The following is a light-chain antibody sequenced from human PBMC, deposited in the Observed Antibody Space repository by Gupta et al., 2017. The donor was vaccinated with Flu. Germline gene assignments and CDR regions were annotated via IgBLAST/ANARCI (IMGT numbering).Light chain of an antibody. CDR3: QLSSA. J-gene: IGKJ4*01. V-gene: IGKV3-11*01. Sequence: VLTQSPATLSLSPGERATLSCRASQTIRNFLAWYQQKPGQAPRLLIYDTSNRATGIPARFSGSGSGTDFILTISSLEAEDFAVDYCQLSSAFGGGTKVEIK. CDR1: QTIRNF. CDR2: DTS.